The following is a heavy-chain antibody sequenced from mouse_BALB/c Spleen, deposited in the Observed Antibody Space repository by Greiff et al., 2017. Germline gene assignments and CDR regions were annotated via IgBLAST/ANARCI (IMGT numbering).Heavy chain of an antibody. D-gene: IGHD3-1*01. CDR1: GYTFSSYW. V-gene: IGHV1-9*01. Sequence: QVQLQQSGAELMKPGASVKISCKATGYTFSSYWIEWVKQRPGHGLEWIGEILPGSGSTNYNEKFKGKATFTADTSSNTAYMQLSSLTSEDSAVYYCARISSGYVSWFAYWGQGTLVTVSA. CDR3: ARISSGYVSWFAY. CDR2: ILPGSGST. J-gene: IGHJ3*01.